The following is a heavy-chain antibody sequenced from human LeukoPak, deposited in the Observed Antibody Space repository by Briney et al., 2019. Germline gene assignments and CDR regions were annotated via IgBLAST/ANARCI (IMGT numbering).Heavy chain of an antibody. CDR1: GYTFTSYD. J-gene: IGHJ5*02. CDR2: MNPNSGNT. Sequence: WASVKVSCKASGYTFTSYDINWVRQATGQGLEWMGWMNPNSGNTGYAQKFQGRVTMTRNTSISTAYMELSSLRSEDTAVYYCARTYSSGWYRAIGNWSDPWGQGTLVTVSS. V-gene: IGHV1-8*01. CDR3: ARTYSSGWYRAIGNWSDP. D-gene: IGHD6-19*01.